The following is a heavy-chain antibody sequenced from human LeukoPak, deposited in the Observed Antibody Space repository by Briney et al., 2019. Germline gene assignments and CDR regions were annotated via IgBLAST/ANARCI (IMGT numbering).Heavy chain of an antibody. Sequence: ETLSLTCTVSGGSISSYYWSWIRQPPGKGLEWVGRIKSKTDGGTTDYAAPVKGRFTISRDDSKNTLYLQMNSLKTEDTAVYYCTTDRAGDAFDIWGQGTMVTVSS. CDR3: TTDRAGDAFDI. J-gene: IGHJ3*02. CDR2: IKSKTDGGTT. V-gene: IGHV3-15*01. CDR1: GGSISSYY.